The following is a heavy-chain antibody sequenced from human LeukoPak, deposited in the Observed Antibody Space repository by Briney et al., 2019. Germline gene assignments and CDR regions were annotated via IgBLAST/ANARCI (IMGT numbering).Heavy chain of an antibody. CDR3: ARVGRPDFWGDNYYMDV. Sequence: GGSLRLSCAACGFTLSDYYVRWIRGAPGKGREGVSYISSSGSTIYYADSVKGRFTISRDNAKNSLYLQMHSLRAEDTAVYYCARVGRPDFWGDNYYMDVWGKGTTVTVSS. D-gene: IGHD3-3*01. J-gene: IGHJ6*03. V-gene: IGHV3-11*01. CDR1: GFTLSDYY. CDR2: ISSSGSTI.